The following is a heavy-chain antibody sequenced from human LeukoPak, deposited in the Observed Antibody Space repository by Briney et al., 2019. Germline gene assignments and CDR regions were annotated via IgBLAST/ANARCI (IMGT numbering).Heavy chain of an antibody. V-gene: IGHV3-23*01. CDR1: GFTFSSYA. CDR3: AKDPCSSTSCSPGAFDI. CDR2: ISGSGGST. D-gene: IGHD2-2*01. J-gene: IGHJ3*02. Sequence: GGSLRLSCAASGFTFSSYAMSWVRQAPGKGLEWVSAISGSGGSTYYVDSVKGRFTISRDNSKNTLYLQMNSLRAEDTAVYYCAKDPCSSTSCSPGAFDIWGQGTMVTVSS.